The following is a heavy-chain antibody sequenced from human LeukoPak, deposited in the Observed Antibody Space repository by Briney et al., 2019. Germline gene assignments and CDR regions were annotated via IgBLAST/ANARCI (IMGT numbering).Heavy chain of an antibody. CDR1: GGTFSSYA. CDR3: ATCGGTSCYGVNWFDP. D-gene: IGHD2-2*01. Sequence: GASVKVSCKASGGTFSSYAISWVRQAPGQGLEWMGRIIPIFGTANYAQKFQGRVTITTDESTSTAYMELSSLRSEDTAVYYCATCGGTSCYGVNWFDPWGQGTLVTVSS. V-gene: IGHV1-69*05. J-gene: IGHJ5*02. CDR2: IIPIFGTA.